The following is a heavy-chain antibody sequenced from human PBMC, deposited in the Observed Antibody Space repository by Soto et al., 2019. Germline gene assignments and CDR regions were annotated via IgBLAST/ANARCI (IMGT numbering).Heavy chain of an antibody. D-gene: IGHD3-22*01. Sequence: GGSLRLSCAASGFTFSYYWMHWVRQAPGKGLEWVAVIWYDGTNKYYADSVKGRFTISRDNSKNTLYLQMNSLRAEDTAVYYCARDEDSSGPIYWGQGTLVTVSS. CDR3: ARDEDSSGPIY. J-gene: IGHJ4*02. V-gene: IGHV3-33*08. CDR2: IWYDGTNK. CDR1: GFTFSYYW.